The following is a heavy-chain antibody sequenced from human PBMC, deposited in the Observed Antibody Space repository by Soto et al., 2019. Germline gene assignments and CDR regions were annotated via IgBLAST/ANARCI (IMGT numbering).Heavy chain of an antibody. D-gene: IGHD3-3*01. V-gene: IGHV1-8*01. Sequence: ASVKVSCKASGYTFTSYDINWVRQATGQGLEWMGWMNPNSGNTGYAQKFQGRVTMTRNTSISTAYMELSSLRSEDTAVYYCARDRYDFWGGFPYYYYMDVWGNGTTVTVSS. CDR3: ARDRYDFWGGFPYYYYMDV. J-gene: IGHJ6*03. CDR2: MNPNSGNT. CDR1: GYTFTSYD.